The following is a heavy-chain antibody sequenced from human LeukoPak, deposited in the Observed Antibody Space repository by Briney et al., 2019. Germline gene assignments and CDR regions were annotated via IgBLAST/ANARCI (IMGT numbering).Heavy chain of an antibody. D-gene: IGHD3-10*01. CDR1: GFTFSSYA. J-gene: IGHJ3*02. CDR3: GRPLSGTNDVFDI. V-gene: IGHV3-30*04. CDR2: ISYDGSNK. Sequence: PGRSLRLSCAASGFTFSSYAMHWVRQAPGKGLEWVAVISYDGSNKYYADSVKGRFTISRDNSKNTLYLQMNSLRAEDTAVYYCGRPLSGTNDVFDIWGKGTMVTV.